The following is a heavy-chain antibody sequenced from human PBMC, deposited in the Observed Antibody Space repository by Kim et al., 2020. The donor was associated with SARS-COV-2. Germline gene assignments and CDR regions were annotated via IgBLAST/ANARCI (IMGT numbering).Heavy chain of an antibody. CDR3: ANFGGLGC. V-gene: IGHV3-23*01. D-gene: IGHD2-15*01. CDR1: GFTFSSFV. J-gene: IGHJ4*02. Sequence: GGSLRLSCVASGFTFSSFVMNWVRQAPGKELEWVSGISADGKSTFYTDSVKGRFTISRDNSKNTVTLQMNSLRAEDTAVYYCANFGGLGCWGQGTLVTVS. CDR2: ISADGKST.